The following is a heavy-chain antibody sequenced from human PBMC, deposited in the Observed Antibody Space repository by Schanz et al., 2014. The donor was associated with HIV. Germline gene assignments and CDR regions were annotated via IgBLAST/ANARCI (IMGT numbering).Heavy chain of an antibody. CDR2: ISGSSIT. CDR3: ALSRPSGYGGSWYFDL. J-gene: IGHJ2*01. V-gene: IGHV3-23*04. CDR1: GFTFSSYA. Sequence: EVQLVESGGGLEQPGGSLRLSCEASGFTFSSYAMSWVRQAPGKGLEWVSAISGSSITYSADSVKGRFTISRDNSKNTLYLQMNSLRAEDTAVYYCALSRPSGYGGSWYFDLWGRGTLVAVSS. D-gene: IGHD2-15*01.